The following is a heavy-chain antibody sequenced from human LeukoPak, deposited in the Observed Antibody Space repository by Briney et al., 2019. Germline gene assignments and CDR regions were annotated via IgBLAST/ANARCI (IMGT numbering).Heavy chain of an antibody. J-gene: IGHJ5*02. V-gene: IGHV1-18*04. CDR2: ISAYNGNT. CDR3: ARGLEWLTRRHTWFDP. CDR1: GYTFSGYY. Sequence: ASVKVSCKASGYTFSGYYMHLVRQAPGQGLEWMGWISAYNGNTNYAQKLQGRVTMTTDTSTSTAYMELRSLRSDDTAVYYCARGLEWLTRRHTWFDPWGQGTLVTVSS. D-gene: IGHD3-3*01.